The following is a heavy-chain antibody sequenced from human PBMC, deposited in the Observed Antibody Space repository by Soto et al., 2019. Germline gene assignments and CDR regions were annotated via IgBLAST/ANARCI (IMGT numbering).Heavy chain of an antibody. CDR1: GGSISTDSHY. J-gene: IGHJ4*02. Sequence: QLQLQESGPGLVKPSDTLSLTCTVSGGSISTDSHYWGWIRQPPGKGLEWIGSVYYAGSTYKNPSPHSRVTISVATSKNHLSLKLNSVTAADTAVYYCARRTNYGDYSFDYWGQGTLVTVSS. V-gene: IGHV4-39*02. D-gene: IGHD4-17*01. CDR2: VYYAGST. CDR3: ARRTNYGDYSFDY.